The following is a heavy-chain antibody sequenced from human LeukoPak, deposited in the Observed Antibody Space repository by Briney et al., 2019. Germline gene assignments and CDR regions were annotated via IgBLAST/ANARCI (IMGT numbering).Heavy chain of an antibody. CDR1: GFTFSSYA. J-gene: IGHJ4*02. D-gene: IGHD3-3*01. V-gene: IGHV3-30-3*01. CDR3: AKDPEWY. CDR2: ISYDGSNK. Sequence: GGSLRLSCAASGFTFSSYAMHWVRQAPGKGLEWVAVISYDGSNKYYADSVKGRFTISRDNSKNTLYLQMNSLRAEDTAVYYCAKDPEWYWGQGTLVTVSS.